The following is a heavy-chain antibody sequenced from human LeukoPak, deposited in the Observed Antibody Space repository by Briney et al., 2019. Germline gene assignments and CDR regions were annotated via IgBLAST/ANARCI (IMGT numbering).Heavy chain of an antibody. D-gene: IGHD2-15*01. J-gene: IGHJ4*02. Sequence: PGGSLRLSCAASGFTFSNYAMSWVRQAPGKGLEWVSAISGGGNSTYYADSVKGRFTISRDSSKNTLYLQINSLRAEDTAVYYCAKGLIVVVVAAPQDYWGQGTLVTVSS. CDR2: ISGGGNST. CDR1: GFTFSNYA. V-gene: IGHV3-23*01. CDR3: AKGLIVVVVAAPQDY.